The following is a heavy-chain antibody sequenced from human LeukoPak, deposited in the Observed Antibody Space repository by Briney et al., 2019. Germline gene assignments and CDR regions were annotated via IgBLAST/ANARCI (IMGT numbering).Heavy chain of an antibody. CDR2: ITGGGETT. Sequence: GSLRLSCTASGFTFRSYAMSWVRQAPGKGLAWVSLITGGGETTYYGDSVTGRFTISRDNSKNTVDLQMNSLRVEDTAVYFCAREVAGRIEYWGQGALVTVSS. J-gene: IGHJ4*02. V-gene: IGHV3-23*01. D-gene: IGHD6-19*01. CDR1: GFTFRSYA. CDR3: AREVAGRIEY.